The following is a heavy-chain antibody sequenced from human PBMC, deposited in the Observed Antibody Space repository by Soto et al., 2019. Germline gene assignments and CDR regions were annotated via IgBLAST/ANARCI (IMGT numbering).Heavy chain of an antibody. CDR3: ARGVYYYDSSGNIRSDY. V-gene: IGHV1-3*01. CDR2: INAGNGNT. D-gene: IGHD3-22*01. Sequence: ASVKVSCKASGYTFTSYAMHWVRQAPGQRLEWMGWINAGNGNTKYSQKFQGRVTITRDTSASTAYMELSSLRSEDTAVYYCARGVYYYDSSGNIRSDYWGQGTLVTVSS. CDR1: GYTFTSYA. J-gene: IGHJ4*02.